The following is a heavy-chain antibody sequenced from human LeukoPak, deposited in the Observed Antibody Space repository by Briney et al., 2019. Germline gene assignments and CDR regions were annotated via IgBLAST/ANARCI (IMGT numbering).Heavy chain of an antibody. CDR2: ISGSGGST. CDR3: AKGLRFLWVSYYFDY. V-gene: IGHV3-23*01. J-gene: IGHJ4*02. CDR1: GFTFSSYA. D-gene: IGHD3-3*01. Sequence: PGGSLRLSCAASGFTFSSYAMSWVRQAPGKGLEWVSAISGSGGSTYYADSVKGRFTISRDNSKNTLYLQMNSLRAEDTAVYYCAKGLRFLWVSYYFDYWGQGTLVTVSS.